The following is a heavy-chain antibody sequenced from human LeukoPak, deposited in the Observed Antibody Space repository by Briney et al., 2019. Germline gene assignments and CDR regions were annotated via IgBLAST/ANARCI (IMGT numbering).Heavy chain of an antibody. Sequence: ASVKVSCKASGYSFTNYYMHWVRQAPGQGLEWMGMINPSGGSTTYAQNFQGGVTMTRDMSTSTVYMELSSLTSEDTAVYYCARTRGYYFDYWGQGTLVSVSS. J-gene: IGHJ4*02. CDR3: ARTRGYYFDY. CDR1: GYSFTNYY. CDR2: INPSGGST. V-gene: IGHV1-46*01.